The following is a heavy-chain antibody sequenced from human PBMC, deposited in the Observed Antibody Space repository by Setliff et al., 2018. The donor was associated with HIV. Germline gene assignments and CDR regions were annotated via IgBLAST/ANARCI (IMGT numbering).Heavy chain of an antibody. CDR2: INAANGDT. CDR1: RYTFSTYA. CDR3: ARLSSAAMWGGGAFDI. J-gene: IGHJ3*02. D-gene: IGHD2-2*01. V-gene: IGHV1-3*01. Sequence: GASVKVSCKASRYTFSTYAFHWVRQAPGQRREWMGWINAANGDTKYSQKFQGRVTITRDKSASTAYMELSSLRFEDTAVYYCARLSSAAMWGGGAFDIWGQGTMVTVSS.